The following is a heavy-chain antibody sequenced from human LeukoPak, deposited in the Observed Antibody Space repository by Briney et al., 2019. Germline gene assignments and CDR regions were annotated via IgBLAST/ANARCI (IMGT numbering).Heavy chain of an antibody. Sequence: GGSLRLSCTASGFTFSSYAMSWVRQAPGKGLEWVSVMSGSGGSTYYADSVKGRFTISRDNSKNTLYLQMNSLRAEDTAVYYCAKVTYGSGTYGAFDSWGQGTLVTVSS. CDR2: MSGSGGST. CDR3: AKVTYGSGTYGAFDS. J-gene: IGHJ4*02. CDR1: GFTFSSYA. V-gene: IGHV3-23*01. D-gene: IGHD3-10*01.